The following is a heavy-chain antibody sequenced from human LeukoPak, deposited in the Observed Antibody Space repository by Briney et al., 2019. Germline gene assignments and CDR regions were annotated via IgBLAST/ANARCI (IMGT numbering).Heavy chain of an antibody. CDR3: ARGGDIAARPSDY. CDR2: TYYTAGT. V-gene: IGHV4-59*01. CDR1: GGSISGYY. D-gene: IGHD6-6*01. J-gene: IGHJ4*02. Sequence: SETLSLTCAVSGGSISGYYWGWIRQPPGEGLEWIGHTYYTAGTNYNPSLKSRVTISIDTSKNQLSLRLSSVTAADTAVYYCARGGDIAARPSDYWGQGTLVTVSS.